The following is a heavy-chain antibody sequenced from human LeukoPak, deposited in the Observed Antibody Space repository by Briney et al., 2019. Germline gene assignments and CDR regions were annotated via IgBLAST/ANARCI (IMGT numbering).Heavy chain of an antibody. D-gene: IGHD2-2*01. V-gene: IGHV3-33*06. Sequence: GGSLRLSCAASGFTFSSYGMHWVRQAPGKGLEWVAVIWYDGSNKYYADSVKGRFTISRDNSKNTLYLQMNSLRAEDTAVYYCAKDEYCSSTSCYAADYWGQGTLVTVSS. CDR1: GFTFSSYG. CDR3: AKDEYCSSTSCYAADY. CDR2: IWYDGSNK. J-gene: IGHJ4*02.